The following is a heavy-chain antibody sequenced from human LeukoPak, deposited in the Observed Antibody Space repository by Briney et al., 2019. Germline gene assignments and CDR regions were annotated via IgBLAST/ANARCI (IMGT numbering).Heavy chain of an antibody. Sequence: QPGGSLRLSCAASGFTFSSYAMHWVRQAPGKGLEWVAFIRYDGSNKYYADSVNVRFTISRDNSKNTLYLQMNSLRAEDTAVYYCAKDLHAWIQLWSGLDAFDIWGQGTMVTVSS. V-gene: IGHV3-30*02. CDR2: IRYDGSNK. CDR1: GFTFSSYA. D-gene: IGHD5-18*01. CDR3: AKDLHAWIQLWSGLDAFDI. J-gene: IGHJ3*02.